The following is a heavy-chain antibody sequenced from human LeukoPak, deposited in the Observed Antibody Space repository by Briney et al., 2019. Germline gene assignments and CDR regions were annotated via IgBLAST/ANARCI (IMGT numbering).Heavy chain of an antibody. D-gene: IGHD2-2*01. V-gene: IGHV4-39*01. CDR3: ARHKYQLLDY. Sequence: SETLSLTCTVSGGSISSSSYYWGWIRQPPGKGLEWIGSICYSGSTYYNPSLKSRVTISVDTSKNQFSLKLSSVTAADTAVYYCARHKYQLLDYWGQGTLVTVSS. CDR1: GGSISSSSYY. CDR2: ICYSGST. J-gene: IGHJ4*02.